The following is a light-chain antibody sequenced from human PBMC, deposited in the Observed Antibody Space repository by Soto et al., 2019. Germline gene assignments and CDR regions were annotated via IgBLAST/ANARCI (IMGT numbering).Light chain of an antibody. CDR2: GAT. Sequence: VLTQSPGTLSLSAGESTTLSCRASQSVGSSYLAWYQHKPGQAPRLLIYGATSRATGIPDRFSGSGSGTDFTLTISRLEPEDFAVYYCQQYATSPITFGQGTRLEIK. CDR3: QQYATSPIT. V-gene: IGKV3-20*01. J-gene: IGKJ5*01. CDR1: QSVGSSY.